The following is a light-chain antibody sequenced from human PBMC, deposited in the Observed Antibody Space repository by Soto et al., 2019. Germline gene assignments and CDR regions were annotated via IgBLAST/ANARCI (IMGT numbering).Light chain of an antibody. CDR3: QSYDSSLSVV. V-gene: IGLV1-40*01. Sequence: VLTQPPSVSGAPGQRVTISCTGSSSNIGTGYDVHWYQQLPGTAPKLLIYGNSNRPSGVPDRFSGSKSGTSASLAITGLQAEDEADYYCQSYDSSLSVVFGGGTKLTVL. CDR2: GNS. CDR1: SSNIGTGYD. J-gene: IGLJ2*01.